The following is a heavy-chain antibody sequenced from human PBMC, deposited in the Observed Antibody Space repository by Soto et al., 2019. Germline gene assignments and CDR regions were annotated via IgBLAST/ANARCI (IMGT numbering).Heavy chain of an antibody. CDR1: GFDFSDFH. V-gene: IGHV3-11*03. J-gene: IGHJ4*02. Sequence: PWGSLRLSCVASGFDFSDFHISWVRQAPGKGLEWISYISSSLGHTDYAESVKGRFTISRDNAKSSVFLEMSDLRSDDTAVYYCAANWNFGLNLWGQGTLVTVS. CDR2: ISSSLGHT. D-gene: IGHD1-1*01. CDR3: AANWNFGLNL.